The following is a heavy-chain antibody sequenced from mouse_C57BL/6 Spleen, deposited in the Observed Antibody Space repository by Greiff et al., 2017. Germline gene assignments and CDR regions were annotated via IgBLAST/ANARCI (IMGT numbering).Heavy chain of an antibody. CDR1: GYSFTDYN. V-gene: IGHV1-39*01. D-gene: IGHD2-4*01. CDR2: INPNYGTT. J-gene: IGHJ1*03. CDR3: ARGGVYYDYDNWYFDV. Sequence: VQLQQSGPELVQPGASVKISCKASGYSFTDYNMTWVKQSNGKSLEWIGVINPNYGTTSYNQKFKGKATLTVDQSSSTAYMQLNSLTSEDSAVYYCARGGVYYDYDNWYFDVWGTGTTVTVSS.